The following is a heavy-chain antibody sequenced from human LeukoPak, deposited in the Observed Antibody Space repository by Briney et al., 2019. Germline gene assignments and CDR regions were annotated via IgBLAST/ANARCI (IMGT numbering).Heavy chain of an antibody. CDR3: ARLSSGWIHAANYYMDV. Sequence: SETLSLTCTVSGGSISSYYWSWIRQPPGKGLEWIGYIYTSGSTNYNPSLKSRVTISVDTSKNQFSLKLSSVTAADTAVYYCARLSSGWIHAANYYMDVRGKGTTITVSS. V-gene: IGHV4-4*09. CDR2: IYTSGST. J-gene: IGHJ6*03. CDR1: GGSISSYY. D-gene: IGHD5-18*01.